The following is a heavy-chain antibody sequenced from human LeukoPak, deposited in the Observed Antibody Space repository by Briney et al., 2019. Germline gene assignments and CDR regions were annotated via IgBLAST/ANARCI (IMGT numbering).Heavy chain of an antibody. CDR1: GGTFSSYA. Sequence: SVKVSCKASGGTFSSYAISWVRQAPGQGLEWMGGIIPIFGTANYAQKFQGRVTITTDESTSTAYMELSSLRSEDTAVYYCARGSMEGHVPQFVGYWGQGTLVTVSS. V-gene: IGHV1-69*05. CDR3: ARGSMEGHVPQFVGY. D-gene: IGHD3-16*01. CDR2: IIPIFGTA. J-gene: IGHJ4*02.